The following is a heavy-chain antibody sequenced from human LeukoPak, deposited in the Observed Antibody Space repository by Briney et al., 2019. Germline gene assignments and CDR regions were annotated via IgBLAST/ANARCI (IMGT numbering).Heavy chain of an antibody. Sequence: GGSLRLSCAASGFGVTNNYMSWVRQAPGKGLEFVSLIYSVASTYYADSVKRRFTITRDDYKNTVFLQMNRPGPEDTAIYFCTRPPGRGREILNWGQGALVTVSS. D-gene: IGHD3-10*01. CDR2: IYSVAST. CDR3: TRPPGRGREILN. V-gene: IGHV3-53*01. J-gene: IGHJ1*01. CDR1: GFGVTNNY.